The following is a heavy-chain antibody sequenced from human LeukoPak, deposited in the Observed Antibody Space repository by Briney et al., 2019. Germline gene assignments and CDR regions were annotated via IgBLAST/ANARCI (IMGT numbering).Heavy chain of an antibody. CDR3: SRSTTAVWGAFDI. D-gene: IGHD3-16*01. V-gene: IGHV3-66*02. CDR1: GFTVSSYY. J-gene: IGHJ3*02. CDR2: VYSGGGT. Sequence: PGGSLRLSCAASGFTVSSYYMSWVRQAPGKGLEWVSVVYSGGGTYCADSVKGRFTASRDISKNTLSLQMNTLRTEDTAVYYCSRSTTAVWGAFDIWGQGTMVTVSS.